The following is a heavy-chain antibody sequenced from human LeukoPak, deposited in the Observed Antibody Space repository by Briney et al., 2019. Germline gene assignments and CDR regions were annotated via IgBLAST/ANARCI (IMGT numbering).Heavy chain of an antibody. CDR1: GFTFSSYA. D-gene: IGHD6-19*01. J-gene: IGHJ4*02. Sequence: PGGSLRLSCAASGFTFSSYAMHWVRQAPGKGLEWVAVISYDGSNKYYADSVKGRFTISRDNSKNTLYLQMNSLRAEDTAVYYCARDKLAVAAPDCWGQGTLVTVSS. CDR2: ISYDGSNK. V-gene: IGHV3-30*04. CDR3: ARDKLAVAAPDC.